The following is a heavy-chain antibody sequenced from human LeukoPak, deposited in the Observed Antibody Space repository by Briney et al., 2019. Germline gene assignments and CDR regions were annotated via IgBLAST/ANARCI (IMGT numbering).Heavy chain of an antibody. J-gene: IGHJ6*02. CDR1: GYTFTGYY. CDR3: ARDGGRGPAAISVYYYGMDV. V-gene: IGHV1-2*02. CDR2: INPNSGGT. D-gene: IGHD2-2*01. Sequence: ASVKVSCKASGYTFTGYYMHWVRQAPGQGLEWMGWINPNSGGTNYAQKFQGRVTMTRDTSISTAYMELSRLRSDDTAVYYCARDGGRGPAAISVYYYGMDVWGQGTTVTVSS.